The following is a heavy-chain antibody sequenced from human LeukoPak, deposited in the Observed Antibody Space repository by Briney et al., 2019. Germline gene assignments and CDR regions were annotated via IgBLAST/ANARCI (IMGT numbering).Heavy chain of an antibody. D-gene: IGHD5-12*01. J-gene: IGHJ6*02. V-gene: IGHV4-59*01. Sequence: SETLSLTCTVSGGSISSYYWSWIRQPPGKGLEWIGYTYDSGSTNYNPSLKSRVTISVGTSKNQFSLKLSSVTAADTAVYYCARGGSGYDSFYYYGMDVWGQGTTVTVSS. CDR2: TYDSGST. CDR3: ARGGSGYDSFYYYGMDV. CDR1: GGSISSYY.